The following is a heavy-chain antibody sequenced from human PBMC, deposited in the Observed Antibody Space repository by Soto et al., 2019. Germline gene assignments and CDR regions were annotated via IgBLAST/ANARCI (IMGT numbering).Heavy chain of an antibody. D-gene: IGHD2-2*01. CDR3: ARDRRGVYCSSTSCRVYYYYYYMDV. V-gene: IGHV3-7*01. CDR2: IKQDGSEK. CDR1: GCPFSSYW. Sequence: PGGSLRLSCAASGCPFSSYWMSWVRQAPGKGLEWVANIKQDGSEKYYVDSVKGRFTISRDNAKNSLYLQMNSLRAEDTAVYYCARDRRGVYCSSTSCRVYYYYYYMDVWGKGTTVTVSS. J-gene: IGHJ6*03.